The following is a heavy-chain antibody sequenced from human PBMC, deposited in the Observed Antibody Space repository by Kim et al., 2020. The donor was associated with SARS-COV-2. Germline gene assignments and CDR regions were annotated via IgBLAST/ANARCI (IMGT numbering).Heavy chain of an antibody. CDR3: ARGQYGRPKTSSYWYFD. J-gene: IGHJ2*01. CDR2: INPNSGGT. CDR1: GYSFTRYY. Sequence: ASVKVSCKASGYSFTRYYMHCVRQAPGQGLEWMGRINPNSGGTNYAQKFQGRVTMTRDTSISTAYMELSRVRSDDTAGYYCARGQYGRPKTSSYWYFD. V-gene: IGHV1-2*06. D-gene: IGHD1-1*01.